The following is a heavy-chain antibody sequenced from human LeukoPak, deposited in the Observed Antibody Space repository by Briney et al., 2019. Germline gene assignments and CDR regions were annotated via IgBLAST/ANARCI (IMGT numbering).Heavy chain of an antibody. CDR2: IYSTGST. Sequence: GGSLRLSCTISGLPFGSEAMSWVRQAPGKGLEWVSVIYSTGSTYYADSVKGRFTISRDNSKNTLYLQMNSLRAEDTAVYYCARDIVSTSRGMDVWGQGTTVTVSS. V-gene: IGHV3-53*01. D-gene: IGHD5/OR15-5a*01. CDR1: GLPFGSEA. J-gene: IGHJ6*02. CDR3: ARDIVSTSRGMDV.